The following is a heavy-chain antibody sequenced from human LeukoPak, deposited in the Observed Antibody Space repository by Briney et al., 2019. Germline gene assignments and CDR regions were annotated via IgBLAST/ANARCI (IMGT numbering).Heavy chain of an antibody. CDR1: GGSFSGYY. V-gene: IGHV4-34*01. CDR3: ARVNVGRIAAAGVFDY. J-gene: IGHJ4*02. Sequence: SETLSLTCAVYGGSFSGYYWSWIRQPPGKGLEWIGEINHSGSTNYNPSLKSRVTISVDTSKNQFSLKLSPVTAADTAVYYCARVNVGRIAAAGVFDYWGQGTLVTVSS. D-gene: IGHD6-13*01. CDR2: INHSGST.